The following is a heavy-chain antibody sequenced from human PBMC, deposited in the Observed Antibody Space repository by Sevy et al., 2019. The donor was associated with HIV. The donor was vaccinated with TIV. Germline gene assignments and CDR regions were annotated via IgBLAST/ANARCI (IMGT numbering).Heavy chain of an antibody. J-gene: IGHJ6*02. CDR1: GFTFSDYY. V-gene: IGHV3-11*01. D-gene: IGHD6-13*01. CDR3: ARKQQQLPNYYYGMDV. CDR2: ISSSGSTI. Sequence: GGSLRLSCAASGFTFSDYYMSWIRQAPGKGLEWVSYISSSGSTIYYADSVKGRFTISRDNAKNSLYLQMNSLRAEDTAVYYCARKQQQLPNYYYGMDVWGQGTTVTVSS.